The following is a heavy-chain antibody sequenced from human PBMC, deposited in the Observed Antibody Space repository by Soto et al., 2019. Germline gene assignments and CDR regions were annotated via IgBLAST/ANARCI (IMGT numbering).Heavy chain of an antibody. Sequence: GGSLRLSCAASGFTFNIYSMSWIRQAPGKGLEWVSYISSSGSTIYYADAVKGRFTISRDNAKNSLYLQMNSLRAEDTAVYYCARMAPPIDYWGQGTLVTVSS. V-gene: IGHV3-11*01. D-gene: IGHD5-12*01. CDR1: GFTFNIYS. CDR2: ISSSGSTI. J-gene: IGHJ4*02. CDR3: ARMAPPIDY.